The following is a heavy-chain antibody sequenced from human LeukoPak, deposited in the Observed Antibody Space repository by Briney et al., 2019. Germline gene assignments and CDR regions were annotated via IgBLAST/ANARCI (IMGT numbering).Heavy chain of an antibody. Sequence: ASVKVSCKASGYTFNSYGISWVRQAPGQGPEWLGWISAYNGNTNYAQKLQGRVTMTTDTSTSTAYMELRSLRPDDTAVYYCARGGKAVAGTGLGYWGQGTLVTVSS. CDR3: ARGGKAVAGTGLGY. D-gene: IGHD6-19*01. J-gene: IGHJ4*02. V-gene: IGHV1-18*01. CDR2: ISAYNGNT. CDR1: GYTFNSYG.